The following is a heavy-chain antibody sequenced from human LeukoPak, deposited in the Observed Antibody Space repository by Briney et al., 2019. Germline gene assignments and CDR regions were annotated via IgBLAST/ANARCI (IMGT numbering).Heavy chain of an antibody. CDR3: ARDSYGYDY. Sequence: GGSLRLSCAASGFTFSSYEMNWVRQAPGKGLEWVSYISSSGSTIYYADSVKGRFTISRGNAKNSLYLQMNSLRAEDTAVYYCARDSYGYDYWGQGTLVTVSS. CDR2: ISSSGSTI. D-gene: IGHD5-18*01. CDR1: GFTFSSYE. J-gene: IGHJ4*02. V-gene: IGHV3-48*03.